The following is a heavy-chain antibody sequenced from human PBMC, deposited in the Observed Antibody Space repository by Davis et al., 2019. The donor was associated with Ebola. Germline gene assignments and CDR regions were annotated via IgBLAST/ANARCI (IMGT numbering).Heavy chain of an antibody. CDR2: ISTYNGNT. J-gene: IGHJ6*02. D-gene: IGHD2-2*02. CDR3: ARDSYCSSTSCYTGTYYYYGMDI. CDR1: GYSFTDDG. Sequence: ASVKVSCKASGYSFTDDGISWVRQAPGQGLEWMGWISTYNGNTNYAQKLQGRVTMTTDTSTSTAYMELRSLRSDDTAVYYCARDSYCSSTSCYTGTYYYYGMDIWGQGTTVTVSS. V-gene: IGHV1-18*01.